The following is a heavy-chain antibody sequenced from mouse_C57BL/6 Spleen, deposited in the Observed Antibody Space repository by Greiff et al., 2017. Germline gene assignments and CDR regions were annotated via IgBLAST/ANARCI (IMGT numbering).Heavy chain of an antibody. D-gene: IGHD1-1*01. CDR1: GFNIKDYY. J-gene: IGHJ2*01. Sequence: EVQLQQSGAELVKPGASVKLSCTASGFNIKDYYMHWVKQRTEQGLEWIGRIDPEDGETKYAPKVQGKATIAAVTPSTTAYLQRSSLTSEDTSVYDSARYGSSYEVDYWGPGTTLTVSS. V-gene: IGHV14-2*01. CDR3: ARYGSSYEVDY. CDR2: IDPEDGET.